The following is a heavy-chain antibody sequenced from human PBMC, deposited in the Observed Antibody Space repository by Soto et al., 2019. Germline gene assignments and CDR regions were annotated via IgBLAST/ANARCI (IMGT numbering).Heavy chain of an antibody. V-gene: IGHV4-31*03. D-gene: IGHD5-12*01. J-gene: IGHJ4*02. CDR2: IYYSGST. CDR1: GGSISSGGYY. Sequence: QVQLQESGPGLVKPSQTLSLTCTVSGGSISSGGYYWSWIRQHPGKGLEWIGYIYYSGSTYYNPSLKRRVTISVDTSKNQFALKLSSVTAADTAVYYCARCSEWLANFDYWGQGTLVTVSS. CDR3: ARCSEWLANFDY.